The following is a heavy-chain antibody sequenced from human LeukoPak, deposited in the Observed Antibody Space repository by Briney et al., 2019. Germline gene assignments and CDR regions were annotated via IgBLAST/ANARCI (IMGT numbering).Heavy chain of an antibody. V-gene: IGHV3-23*01. Sequence: GGSLRLSCTASGFPFNDYSMNWVRQAPGKGLEWISCIGIDSGNTKYADSVKGRFTISRDNSKNTLYLQMNSLRAEDTAVYYCAKDPGDYCSGGSCSESDYWGQGTLVTVSS. D-gene: IGHD2-15*01. CDR2: IGIDSGNT. CDR1: GFPFNDYS. CDR3: AKDPGDYCSGGSCSESDY. J-gene: IGHJ4*02.